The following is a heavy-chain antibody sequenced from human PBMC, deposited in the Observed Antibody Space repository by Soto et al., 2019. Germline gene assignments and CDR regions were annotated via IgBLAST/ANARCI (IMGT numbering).Heavy chain of an antibody. CDR3: ARPTMTAAIFDP. D-gene: IGHD2-2*02. J-gene: IGHJ5*02. CDR1: GFTFSNYW. Sequence: QLVESGGGLVQPGGSLRLSCAASGFTFSNYWMHWVRQAPGKGLVWVSRINTDGSSSNYADSVKGRFTISRDNAKNTLYLQMNSLRAEDTAVYYCARPTMTAAIFDPWGQGTLVTVSS. V-gene: IGHV3-74*01. CDR2: INTDGSSS.